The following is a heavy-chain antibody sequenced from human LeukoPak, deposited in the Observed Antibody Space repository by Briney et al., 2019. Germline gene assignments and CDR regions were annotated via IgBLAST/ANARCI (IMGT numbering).Heavy chain of an antibody. J-gene: IGHJ1*01. CDR3: AKDARGYYEVEYFQL. Sequence: GGSLRLSCAASGFTFSSYAMSWVRQAPGKGLESVSAISGSGGSTYYADSVKGRFTISRDNSKNTLYLQMNSLRAEDTAVYYCAKDARGYYEVEYFQLWGQGTLVTVSS. V-gene: IGHV3-23*01. D-gene: IGHD3-22*01. CDR1: GFTFSSYA. CDR2: ISGSGGST.